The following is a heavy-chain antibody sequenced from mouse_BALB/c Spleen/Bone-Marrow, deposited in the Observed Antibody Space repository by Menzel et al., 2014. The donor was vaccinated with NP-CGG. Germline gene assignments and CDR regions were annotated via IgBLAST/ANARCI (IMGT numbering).Heavy chain of an antibody. V-gene: IGHV3-1*02. Sequence: VQLKDSGPDLVKPSRSLSLTCTVTGYSITSGYGWHWIRQFPGNKLEWMGYIHYSGFTDYNPSLKSRISITRDTSKNQFFLQLNSVTTEDTATYYCTRETAVVADFDYWGQGTTLTVSS. CDR3: TRETAVVADFDY. J-gene: IGHJ2*01. D-gene: IGHD3-3*01. CDR2: IHYSGFT. CDR1: GYSITSGYG.